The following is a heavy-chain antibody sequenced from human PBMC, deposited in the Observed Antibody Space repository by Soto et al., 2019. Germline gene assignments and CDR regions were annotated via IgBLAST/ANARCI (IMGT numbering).Heavy chain of an antibody. CDR3: ARHFSTPPVIIPAYMDV. D-gene: IGHD2-2*01. V-gene: IGHV4-59*08. CDR1: GGYIRSYY. CDR2: IYYSGST. Sequence: SETLSLTCTVSGGYIRSYYWSWIRQPPGKGLEWIGSIYYSGSTYFNPSLKSRVTISVDTSKNQFSLKLSSVTAADTAVYYCARHFSTPPVIIPAYMDVWGKGTTVTVS. J-gene: IGHJ6*03.